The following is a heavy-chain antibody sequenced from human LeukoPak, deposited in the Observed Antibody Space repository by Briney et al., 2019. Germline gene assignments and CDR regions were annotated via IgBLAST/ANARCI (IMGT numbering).Heavy chain of an antibody. CDR3: ARENRRCECFDY. V-gene: IGHV3-53*01. Sequence: PGGSLRLSCAASGFTVSSNYMSWVRQAPGKGLEWVSVIYSGGSTYYADSVKGRFTISRDNSKNTLYLQMNSLRAEDTAVYYCARENRRCECFDYWGQGTLVTVSS. J-gene: IGHJ4*02. CDR1: GFTVSSNY. D-gene: IGHD5-24*01. CDR2: IYSGGST.